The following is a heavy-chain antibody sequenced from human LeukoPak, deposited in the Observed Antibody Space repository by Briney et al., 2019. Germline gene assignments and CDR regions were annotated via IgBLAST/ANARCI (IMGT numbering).Heavy chain of an antibody. CDR2: INPSGGST. Sequence: GASVKVSCKASGYTFTSYYVHWVRQAPGQGLEWMGIINPSGGSTSYAQKFQGRVTITADESTSTAYMELSSLRSEDTAVYYCARALRDAFDIWGQGTMVTVSS. D-gene: IGHD4/OR15-4a*01. J-gene: IGHJ3*02. V-gene: IGHV1-46*01. CDR1: GYTFTSYY. CDR3: ARALRDAFDI.